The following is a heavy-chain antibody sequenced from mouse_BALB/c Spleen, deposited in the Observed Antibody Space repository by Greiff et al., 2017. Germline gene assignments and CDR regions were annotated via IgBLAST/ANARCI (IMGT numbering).Heavy chain of an antibody. J-gene: IGHJ4*01. D-gene: IGHD1-3*01. CDR2: IDPSDSET. V-gene: IGHV1-61*01. Sequence: QVQLPPPGAELVRPAASVQLSCNASGYTFTCYCMNLVKQRPGQGLEWIGMIDPSDSETHYNQMFKDKSTLTVDKSSSTAYMQLSSLTSEDSAVYNCARRTYIYAMDEWGEGTSGTVSA. CDR3: ARRTYIYAMDE. CDR1: GYTFTCYC.